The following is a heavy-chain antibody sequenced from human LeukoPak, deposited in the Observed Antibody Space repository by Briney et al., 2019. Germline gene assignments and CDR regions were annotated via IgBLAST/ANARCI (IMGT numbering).Heavy chain of an antibody. CDR1: GFTFSSYA. D-gene: IGHD6-19*01. CDR2: IFHDGKT. J-gene: IGHJ4*02. V-gene: IGHV4-31*02. CDR3: ARRITVAGLFDY. Sequence: LRLSCAASGFTFSSYAMSWIRQHPEKGLEWIGYIFHDGKTYYSPSLKSRVTISFDTSKNQISLKLTSVTAADTAVYFCARRITVAGLFDYWGQGTLVTVSS.